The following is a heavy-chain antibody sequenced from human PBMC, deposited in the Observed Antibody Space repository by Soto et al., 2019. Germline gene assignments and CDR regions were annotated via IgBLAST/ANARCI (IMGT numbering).Heavy chain of an antibody. V-gene: IGHV3-23*01. Sequence: GGSLRLSCVASGFSITSFAIIFFRHSAGKGLEWASAISASGGSTYADSVKGRFTISRDNSKNTLYLQMNSLRVEDTAVYYCAKVLSSGSYSGALEYWGQGALVTVSS. CDR2: ISASGGST. CDR1: GFSITSFA. D-gene: IGHD1-26*01. CDR3: AKVLSSGSYSGALEY. J-gene: IGHJ4*02.